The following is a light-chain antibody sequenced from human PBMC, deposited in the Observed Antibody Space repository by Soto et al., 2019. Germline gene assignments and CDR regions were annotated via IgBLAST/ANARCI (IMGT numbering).Light chain of an antibody. Sequence: DIQMTQSPSSLSASVGDTVTITCRSSQNINVYLSWYQQKAGKAPKLLIYDASTLRGGVPSRFSRSKSGTDFTLTIRDLQTEDFATYYSHQSYSNPRTFGKGTKV. J-gene: IGKJ1*01. V-gene: IGKV1-39*01. CDR2: DAS. CDR1: QNINVY. CDR3: HQSYSNPRT.